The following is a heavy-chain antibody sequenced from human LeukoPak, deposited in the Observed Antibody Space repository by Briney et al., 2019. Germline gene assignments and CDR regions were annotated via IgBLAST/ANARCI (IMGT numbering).Heavy chain of an antibody. CDR3: AKDLHYGAFGY. J-gene: IGHJ4*02. CDR2: IKQDGSEK. D-gene: IGHD3-16*01. V-gene: IGHV3-7*03. CDR1: GFTFSYYW. Sequence: GGSLRLSCAASGFTFSYYWMSWVRQAPGKGLEWVANIKQDGSEKYYVDSVKGRFTISRDNAKNSLYLQMNSLRAEDTALYYCAKDLHYGAFGYWGQGTLVTVSS.